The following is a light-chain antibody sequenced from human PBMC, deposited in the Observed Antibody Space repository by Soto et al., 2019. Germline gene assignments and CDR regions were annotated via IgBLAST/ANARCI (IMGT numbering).Light chain of an antibody. CDR2: DVS. CDR3: SSYTSSSTQVV. Sequence: QSAPTQPASVSGSPGQSITISCTGTSSDVGGYNYVSWYQQHPGKAPKLMIYDVSNRPSGVSNRFSGSKSGNTASLTISGLQAEDEADYYCSSYTSSSTQVVFGGGTKLTVL. J-gene: IGLJ2*01. V-gene: IGLV2-14*01. CDR1: SSDVGGYNY.